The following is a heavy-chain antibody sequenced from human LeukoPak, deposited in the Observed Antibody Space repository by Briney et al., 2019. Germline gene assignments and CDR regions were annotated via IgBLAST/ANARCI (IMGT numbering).Heavy chain of an antibody. V-gene: IGHV1-2*02. CDR2: INPKRGGA. CDR1: GYTFTGYY. Sequence: ASVKVSCKASGYTFTGYYIHWVRQAPGQGLEWMGWINPKRGGANYAQKFRGRVTMTRDTSINTAYMELSSLRYDDTALYYCARSPIAVLPAAIMSLRAPSDYWGQGTLVTVSS. CDR3: ARSPIAVLPAAIMSLRAPSDY. D-gene: IGHD2-2*02. J-gene: IGHJ4*02.